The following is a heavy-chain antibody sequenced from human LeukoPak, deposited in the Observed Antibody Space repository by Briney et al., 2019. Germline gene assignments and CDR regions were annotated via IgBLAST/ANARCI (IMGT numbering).Heavy chain of an antibody. CDR3: ARGRSSWSSGTWFDP. Sequence: SETLSLTCAVYGGSFSGYYWSWIRQPPGRGLEWIGEINHSGSTNYNPSLKSRVTISVDTSKNQFSLKLSSVTAADTAVYYCARGRSSWSSGTWFDPWGQGTLVTVSS. V-gene: IGHV4-34*01. CDR2: INHSGST. J-gene: IGHJ5*02. CDR1: GGSFSGYY. D-gene: IGHD6-13*01.